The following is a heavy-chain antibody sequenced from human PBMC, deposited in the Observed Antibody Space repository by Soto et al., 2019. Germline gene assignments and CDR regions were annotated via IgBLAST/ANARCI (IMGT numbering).Heavy chain of an antibody. CDR2: IYISGTT. J-gene: IGHJ4*02. CDR3: ARINGGSPDF. Sequence: SSETLSLTCTVSGGSMNAHFWSWIRQSAGKGLEWIGHIYISGTTMYNPSLKSRVTMPVDPPKNQLSLKLTSVTAADTAVYYCARINGGSPDFWGQGTLVTVS. CDR1: GGSMNAHF. V-gene: IGHV4-4*07. D-gene: IGHD2-15*01.